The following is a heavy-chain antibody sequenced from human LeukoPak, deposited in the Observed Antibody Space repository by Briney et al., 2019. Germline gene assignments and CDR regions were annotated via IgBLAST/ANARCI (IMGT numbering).Heavy chain of an antibody. CDR2: IYYSGST. J-gene: IGHJ6*03. D-gene: IGHD2/OR15-2a*01. CDR1: GGSISSSSYY. V-gene: IGHV4-39*07. CDR3: ATNKGVVKALGYMDV. Sequence: SSETLSLTCTVSGGSISSSSYYWGWIRQPPGKGLEWIGSIYYSGSTYYNPSLKSRVTISVDTSKNQFSLKLSSVTAADTAVYYCATNKGVVKALGYMDVWGKGTTVTVSS.